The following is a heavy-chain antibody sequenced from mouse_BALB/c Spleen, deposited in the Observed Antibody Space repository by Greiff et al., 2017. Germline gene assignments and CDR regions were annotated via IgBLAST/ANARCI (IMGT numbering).Heavy chain of an antibody. CDR2: ISSGSSTI. J-gene: IGHJ4*01. CDR3: AGDYHAMDY. V-gene: IGHV5-17*02. Sequence: EVKLVESGGGLVQPGGSRKLSCAASGFTFSSFGMHWVRQAPEKGLEWVAYISSGSSTIYYADTVKGRFTISRDNPKNALFLQMTSLRSEDTAMYYCAGDYHAMDYWGQGTSVTVSS. CDR1: GFTFSSFG.